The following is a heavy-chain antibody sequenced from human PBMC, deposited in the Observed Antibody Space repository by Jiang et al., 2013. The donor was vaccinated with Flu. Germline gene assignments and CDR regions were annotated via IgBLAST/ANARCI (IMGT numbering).Heavy chain of an antibody. J-gene: IGHJ6*02. Sequence: WNWIRQSPSRGLEWLGRTYYRSKWYNDYAVSVKSRITINPDTSKNQFSLQLNSVTPEDTAVYYCASQTGTVNYYYGMDVWGQGTTVTVSS. V-gene: IGHV6-1*01. CDR3: ASQTGTVNYYYGMDV. CDR2: TYYRSKWYN. D-gene: IGHD1-7*01.